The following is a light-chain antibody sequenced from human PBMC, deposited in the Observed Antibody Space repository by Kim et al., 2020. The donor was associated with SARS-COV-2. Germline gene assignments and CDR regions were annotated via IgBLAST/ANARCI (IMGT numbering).Light chain of an antibody. Sequence: SSELTQDPVVSVALGQTVRITCQGDSLRSYYASWYQQKPGQAPVLVIYGKNNRPSGIPDRFSGSISGNTASLIITEAQAEDEADYYCNSRDTSGNLHVAFVGGTQLTVL. CDR3: NSRDTSGNLHVA. J-gene: IGLJ2*01. CDR2: GKN. V-gene: IGLV3-19*01. CDR1: SLRSYY.